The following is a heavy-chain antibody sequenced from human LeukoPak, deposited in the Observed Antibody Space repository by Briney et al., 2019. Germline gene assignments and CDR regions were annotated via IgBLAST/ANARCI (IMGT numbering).Heavy chain of an antibody. CDR2: INPSGGST. CDR3: ARGGYYYDSSGYYYYFDY. CDR1: GYTFTGYY. Sequence: ASVKVSCKASGYTFTGYYMHWVRQAPGQGLEWMGIINPSGGSTSYAQKFQGRVTMTRDMSTSTVYMELSSLRSEDTAVYYCARGGYYYDSSGYYYYFDYWGQGTLVTVSS. J-gene: IGHJ4*02. V-gene: IGHV1-46*01. D-gene: IGHD3-22*01.